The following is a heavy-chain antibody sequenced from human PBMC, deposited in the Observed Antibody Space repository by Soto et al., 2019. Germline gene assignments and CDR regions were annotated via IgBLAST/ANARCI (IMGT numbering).Heavy chain of an antibody. CDR2: ISHDGNNK. J-gene: IGHJ4*02. V-gene: IGHV3-30-3*01. Sequence: HPGGSLRLACAASGFTFNRHPLHWVRQAPGKGLEWVAVISHDGNNKYYADSVKGRFTISRDNSMNMLYLQMHGLRTEDTAIFYCARASGHIYATLHGPFDHWAQRALVTVSS. CDR1: GFTFNRHP. D-gene: IGHD2-8*01. CDR3: ARASGHIYATLHGPFDH.